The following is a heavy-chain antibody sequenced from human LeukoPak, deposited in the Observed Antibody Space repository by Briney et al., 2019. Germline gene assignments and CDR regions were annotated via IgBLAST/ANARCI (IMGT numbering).Heavy chain of an antibody. V-gene: IGHV4-38-2*02. D-gene: IGHD3-3*01. Sequence: SETLSLTCTVSGYSISSGYYWGWIRQPPGKGLEWIGSIYHSGSTYYNPSLKSRVTISVDTSKNQFSLKLSSVTAADTAVYFCARRTKTIFGVVPYYYMDVWGKGTTVTVSS. CDR2: IYHSGST. J-gene: IGHJ6*03. CDR1: GYSISSGYY. CDR3: ARRTKTIFGVVPYYYMDV.